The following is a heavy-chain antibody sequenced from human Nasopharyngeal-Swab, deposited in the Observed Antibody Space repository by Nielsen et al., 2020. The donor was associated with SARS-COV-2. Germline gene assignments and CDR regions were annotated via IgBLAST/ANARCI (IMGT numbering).Heavy chain of an antibody. CDR3: ASSSSEKRGHDS. D-gene: IGHD6-6*01. Sequence: GSLRLSCAVSGGSIVGSDWWSWVRQPPGKGLEWIGETSPDGGTNYNPSLKGRVIVSVDRSKNHFSLSLKSVTAADTAVYYCASSSSEKRGHDSWGQGTLVTVSS. J-gene: IGHJ4*02. V-gene: IGHV4-4*02. CDR1: GGSIVGSDW. CDR2: TSPDGGT.